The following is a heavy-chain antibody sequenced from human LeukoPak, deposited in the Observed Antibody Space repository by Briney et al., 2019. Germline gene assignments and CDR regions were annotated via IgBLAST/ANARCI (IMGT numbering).Heavy chain of an antibody. V-gene: IGHV1-24*01. D-gene: IGHD2-2*01. J-gene: IGHJ4*02. Sequence: ASVKVSCKVSGYTLTELSMHWVRQAPGKGLEWMGGFDPEDGETIYAQKFQGRVTMTEDTSTDTAYMELSSLRSEDTAVYYCATGRYCSSTSCYDFDYWGQGTLVTVSS. CDR1: GYTLTELS. CDR2: FDPEDGET. CDR3: ATGRYCSSTSCYDFDY.